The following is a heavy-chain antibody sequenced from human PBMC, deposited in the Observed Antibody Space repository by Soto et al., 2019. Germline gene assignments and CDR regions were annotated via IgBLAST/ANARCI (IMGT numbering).Heavy chain of an antibody. CDR3: ARGVTMVRGVIHTPYFDY. Sequence: SETLSLTCTVSGGSISSGGYYGSWIRQHPGNGLEWIGYIYYSGSTYYNPSLKSRVTISVDTSKNQFSLKLSSVTAADTAVYYCARGVTMVRGVIHTPYFDYWGQGALVTV. J-gene: IGHJ4*02. V-gene: IGHV4-31*03. CDR2: IYYSGST. CDR1: GGSISSGGYY. D-gene: IGHD3-10*01.